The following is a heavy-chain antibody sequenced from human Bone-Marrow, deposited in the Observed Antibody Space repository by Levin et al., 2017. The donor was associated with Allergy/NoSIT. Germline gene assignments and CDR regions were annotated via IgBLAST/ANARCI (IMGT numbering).Heavy chain of an antibody. V-gene: IGHV1-2*02. CDR2: INPNTGGT. Sequence: ASVKVSCKASGSTITDYFMQWVRQAPGQGLEWIGWINPNTGGTHYAQKFQGRVTLTRDTSISTAYMELSGLRYDDTAIYYCARHQMPTSYYGSSGRYGGSDGFDIWGQGTMVTVSS. CDR1: GSTITDYF. J-gene: IGHJ3*02. D-gene: IGHD3-22*01. CDR3: ARHQMPTSYYGSSGRYGGSDGFDI.